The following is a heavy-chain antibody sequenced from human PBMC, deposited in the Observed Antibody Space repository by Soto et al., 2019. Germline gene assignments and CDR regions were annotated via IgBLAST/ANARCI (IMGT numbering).Heavy chain of an antibody. CDR1: GFTFSFCA. CDR3: ARDRSYYDSSAYYAH. D-gene: IGHD3-22*01. CDR2: IRGNNGDI. V-gene: IGHV3-21*01. J-gene: IGHJ4*02. Sequence: GGSLRLSCAASGFTFSFCAMSWVRQAPGKGLEWVSSIRGNNGDIYYADSVKGRFTISRDNAKNSLYLQMNSLRAEDTAVYYCARDRSYYDSSAYYAHWGQGTLVTVSS.